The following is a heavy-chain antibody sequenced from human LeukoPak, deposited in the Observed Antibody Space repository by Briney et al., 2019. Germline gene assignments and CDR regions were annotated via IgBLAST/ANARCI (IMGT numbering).Heavy chain of an antibody. CDR3: AKSIAARLPTLDWFDP. CDR1: GFTFRTYA. Sequence: GGSLRLSCAGYGFTFRTYALHWVRQAPGKGLEWVAVISYDGSNKYYADPVKGRFTISRDNSKNTLYLQMNSLRAEDTAVYYCAKSIAARLPTLDWFDPWGQGTLVTVSS. CDR2: ISYDGSNK. V-gene: IGHV3-30-3*01. D-gene: IGHD6-6*01. J-gene: IGHJ5*02.